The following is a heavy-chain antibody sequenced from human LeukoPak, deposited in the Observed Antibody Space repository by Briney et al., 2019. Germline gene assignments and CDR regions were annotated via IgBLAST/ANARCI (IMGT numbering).Heavy chain of an antibody. Sequence: GGSLRLSCAASGFTFDDYTMHWVRQAPGKGLEWVSLISWDGGSTYYADSVKSRFTISRDNSKNSLYLQMNSLRTEDTALYYCAKDIGSGWYGDAFDIWGQGTMVTVSS. CDR3: AKDIGSGWYGDAFDI. CDR2: ISWDGGST. V-gene: IGHV3-43*01. CDR1: GFTFDDYT. J-gene: IGHJ3*02. D-gene: IGHD6-19*01.